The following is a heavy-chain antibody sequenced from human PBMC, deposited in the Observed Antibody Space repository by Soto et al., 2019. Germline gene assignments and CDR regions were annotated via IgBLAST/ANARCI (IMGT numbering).Heavy chain of an antibody. D-gene: IGHD5-12*01. V-gene: IGHV4-30-4*01. J-gene: IGHJ4*02. CDR2: IYYSGST. CDR1: GGSISSGDYY. CDR3: AREAEVATIRGYYFDY. Sequence: SETLSLTCTVSGGSISSGDYYWSWIRQPPGKGLEWIGYIYYSGSTYYNPSLKSRVTISVDTSKNQFSLKLSSVTAADTAVYYCAREAEVATIRGYYFDYWGQGTLVTVS.